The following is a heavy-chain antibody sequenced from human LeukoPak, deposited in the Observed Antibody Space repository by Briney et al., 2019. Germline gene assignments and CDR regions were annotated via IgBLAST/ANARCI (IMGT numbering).Heavy chain of an antibody. V-gene: IGHV3-23*01. CDR1: GFTLSNYV. CDR2: ISGSRDDT. CDR3: AKGTYYDILTGYYAFDY. Sequence: GGSLRLSCAASGFTLSNYVMNWVRQAPGKGLEWLSTISGSRDDTVYADSVEGRFTISRDNSRNTLYLQMNSLRAEDTAVYYCAKGTYYDILTGYYAFDYWGQGTLVTVSS. J-gene: IGHJ4*02. D-gene: IGHD3-9*01.